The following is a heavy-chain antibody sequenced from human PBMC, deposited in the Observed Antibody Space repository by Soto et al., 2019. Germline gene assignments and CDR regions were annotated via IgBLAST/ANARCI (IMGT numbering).Heavy chain of an antibody. CDR3: ARDPLVPDYGDYRYWYFDL. CDR2: IYYSGST. CDR1: GGSVSSGSYY. V-gene: IGHV4-61*01. D-gene: IGHD4-17*01. Sequence: QVQLQESGPGLVKPSETLSLTCTVSGGSVSSGSYYWSWIRQPPGKGLEWIGYIYYSGSTNYNPSLKSRVTISVDTSKNQFSLKLSSVTAADTAVYYCARDPLVPDYGDYRYWYFDLWGRGTLVTVSS. J-gene: IGHJ2*01.